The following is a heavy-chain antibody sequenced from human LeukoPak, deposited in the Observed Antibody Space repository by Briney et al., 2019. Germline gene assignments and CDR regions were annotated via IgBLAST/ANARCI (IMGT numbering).Heavy chain of an antibody. V-gene: IGHV3-23*01. D-gene: IGHD3-10*01. Sequence: GGSLRLSCAASGFTFSSYGMSWVRQAPGKGLEWVSAISGSGGSTYYADSVKGRFTISRDNSKNTLYLQMNSLRAEDTAVYYCARESGDSFGELGEFQAFDIWGQGTMVTVSS. CDR3: ARESGDSFGELGEFQAFDI. CDR2: ISGSGGST. CDR1: GFTFSSYG. J-gene: IGHJ3*02.